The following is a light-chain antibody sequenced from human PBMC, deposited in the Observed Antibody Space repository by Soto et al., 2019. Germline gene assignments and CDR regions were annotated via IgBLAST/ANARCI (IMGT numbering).Light chain of an antibody. Sequence: EFVLTQSPGTLSLSPGERATLSCRASQSISSTYVAWYQQKPGQAPRLLISGASSRDTGIPDRFSGSGSVTDFTLTINRLEPEDFAVYYCQQYGRSPRTFGEGTKVEI. CDR2: GAS. CDR3: QQYGRSPRT. V-gene: IGKV3-20*01. CDR1: QSISSTY. J-gene: IGKJ1*01.